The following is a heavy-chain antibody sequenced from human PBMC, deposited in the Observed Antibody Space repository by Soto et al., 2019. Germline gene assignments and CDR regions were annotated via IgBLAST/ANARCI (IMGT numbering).Heavy chain of an antibody. CDR3: ARGTTVTTNYYYMDV. V-gene: IGHV4-39*07. Sequence: SETLSLTCSVSGGSISISSYYWGWVRQPPGKGLEWIASMYYSGSTNYNPSLKSRVTISVDTSKNQFSLKLSSVTAADTAVYYCARGTTVTTNYYYMDVWGKGTTVTVSS. CDR2: MYYSGST. D-gene: IGHD4-17*01. J-gene: IGHJ6*03. CDR1: GGSISISSYY.